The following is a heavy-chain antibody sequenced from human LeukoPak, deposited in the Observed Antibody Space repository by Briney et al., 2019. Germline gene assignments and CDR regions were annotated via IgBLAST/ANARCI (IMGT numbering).Heavy chain of an antibody. CDR2: INPSGGST. V-gene: IGHV1-46*01. J-gene: IGHJ6*02. CDR1: GYTFTSYY. Sequence: GASVKVSCKASGYTFTSYYMHWVRQAPGQGLEWMGIINPSGGSTSYAQKFQGRVTMTRDTSTSTVYMELSSLRSEDTAVYYCARDKEIVLMVYAIRYYYYGMDVWGQGTTVTVSS. D-gene: IGHD2-8*01. CDR3: ARDKEIVLMVYAIRYYYYGMDV.